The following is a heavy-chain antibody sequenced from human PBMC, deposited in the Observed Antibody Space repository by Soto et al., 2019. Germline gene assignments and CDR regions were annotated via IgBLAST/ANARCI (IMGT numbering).Heavy chain of an antibody. Sequence: QVQLQESGPGLAKPSQTLSLTCTVSGGSISSGDYYWSWVRQPPGKGLEWIGYIYYTGTTYYNPSLKSRVTISLAMSKNQFSVSLTSVTASDTAVYYCATDHRLDTGRGGYYYYAMDVWGQGTSVTVSS. CDR1: GGSISSGDYY. J-gene: IGHJ6*02. CDR3: ATDHRLDTGRGGYYYYAMDV. CDR2: IYYTGTT. D-gene: IGHD2-2*02. V-gene: IGHV4-30-4*01.